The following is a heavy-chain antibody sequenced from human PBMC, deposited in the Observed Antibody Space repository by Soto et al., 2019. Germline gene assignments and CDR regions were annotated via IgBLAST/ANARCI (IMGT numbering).Heavy chain of an antibody. CDR2: TSSDGASK. J-gene: IGHJ6*02. CDR3: AKDSLPRWEVVDV. Sequence: QVQLVESGGGGVQPGRSLRLSCAVSGFTFSMYAMHWARQAPGKGLEWVAVTSSDGASKYYADSVKGRFTISRDNSKNTLFLQMNSLRPEDTAVYYCAKDSLPRWEVVDVWGQGTTVTVSS. D-gene: IGHD1-26*01. V-gene: IGHV3-30*04. CDR1: GFTFSMYA.